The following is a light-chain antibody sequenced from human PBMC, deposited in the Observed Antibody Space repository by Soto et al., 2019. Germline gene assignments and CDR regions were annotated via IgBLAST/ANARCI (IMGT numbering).Light chain of an antibody. J-gene: IGKJ4*01. CDR2: GAS. Sequence: EILMTQSPATLSVSPGEGTTLSCRASQSVGSSLAWYQQKPGQAPRLLIYGASTRAAGISARFSGSGSGTEFTLTISSLQSEDFAVYCCQQYNNWPLTFGGGTKVEIK. CDR3: QQYNNWPLT. V-gene: IGKV3-15*01. CDR1: QSVGSS.